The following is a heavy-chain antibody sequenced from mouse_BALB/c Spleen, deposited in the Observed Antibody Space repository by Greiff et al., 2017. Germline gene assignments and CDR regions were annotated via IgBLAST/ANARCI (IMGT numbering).Heavy chain of an antibody. V-gene: IGHV2-9-2*01. CDR1: GFSLTSYD. J-gene: IGHJ2*01. CDR3: VRYGYPGYYFDY. Sequence: VMLVESGPGLVAPSQSLSITCTVSGFSLTSYDISWIRQPPGKGLEWLGVIWTGGGTNYNSAFMSRLSISKDNSKSQVFLKMNSLQTDDTAIYYCVRYGYPGYYFDYWGQGTTLTVSS. CDR2: IWTGGGT. D-gene: IGHD1-2*01.